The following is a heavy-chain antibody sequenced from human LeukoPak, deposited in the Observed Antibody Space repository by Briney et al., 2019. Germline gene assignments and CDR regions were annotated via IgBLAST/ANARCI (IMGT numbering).Heavy chain of an antibody. D-gene: IGHD6-6*01. Sequence: SETLSLTCTVSGGSMSSYYWSWIRQPPGKGLEWMGYIYYSGSTNYNPSLKSRVNISVDTSKNQFSLKLSSVTAADTAVYYCARVDPDSSSTLEVFDYWGQGTLVTVSS. CDR3: ARVDPDSSSTLEVFDY. CDR1: GGSMSSYY. J-gene: IGHJ4*02. V-gene: IGHV4-59*01. CDR2: IYYSGST.